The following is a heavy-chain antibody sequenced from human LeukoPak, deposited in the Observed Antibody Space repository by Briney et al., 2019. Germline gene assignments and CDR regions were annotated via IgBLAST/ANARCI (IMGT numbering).Heavy chain of an antibody. V-gene: IGHV3-23*01. CDR3: ANRIAVAGTVY. Sequence: GGTLRLSCAASGFTFSSYAMSWVRQAPGKGLEWVSAISGSGGSTYYADSVKGRFTISRDNSKNTLYLQMNSLRAEDTAVYYCANRIAVAGTVYWGQGTLVTVSS. D-gene: IGHD6-19*01. J-gene: IGHJ4*02. CDR1: GFTFSSYA. CDR2: ISGSGGST.